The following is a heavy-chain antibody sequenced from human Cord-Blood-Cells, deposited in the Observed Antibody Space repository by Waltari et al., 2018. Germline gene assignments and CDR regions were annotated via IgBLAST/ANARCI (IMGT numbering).Heavy chain of an antibody. CDR3: ARDLIAAAGLVSDGMDV. D-gene: IGHD6-13*01. V-gene: IGHV4-61*01. Sequence: QVQLQESGPGLVKPSETLSLTCTVSGGSVSSGSYYWSWIRQPPGKGLEWIGYIYYSGSTNDNHSLKSRVTISVDTSKNQFSLQLSSVTAADTAVYYCARDLIAAAGLVSDGMDVWGQGTTVTVSS. CDR2: IYYSGST. J-gene: IGHJ6*02. CDR1: GGSVSSGSYY.